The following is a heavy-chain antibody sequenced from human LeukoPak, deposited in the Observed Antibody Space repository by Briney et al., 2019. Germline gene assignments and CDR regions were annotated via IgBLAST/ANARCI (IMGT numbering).Heavy chain of an antibody. CDR1: GGSITSSSHY. D-gene: IGHD6-6*01. V-gene: IGHV4-39*06. CDR3: ARETSSSASL. Sequence: SETLSLTCSVSGGSFVSGGSITSSSHYWAWIRQPPGKGLEWIGSIHYSGRTYYKPSLKSRVIISVDTSKNQFALKLSSVAAADTAVYYCARETSSSASLWGQGTLVSVSS. J-gene: IGHJ1*01. CDR2: IHYSGRT.